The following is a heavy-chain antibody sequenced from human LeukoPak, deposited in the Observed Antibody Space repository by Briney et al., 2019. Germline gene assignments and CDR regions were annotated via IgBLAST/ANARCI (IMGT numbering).Heavy chain of an antibody. V-gene: IGHV3-74*01. CDR3: VLDLFSSFAFDI. Sequence: GGSLRLSCAASGFTFSRYWMHWVRRAPGKGLLWVSRINSDGSSTYYADSVKGRFTTSRDNAKNALHLQMNSLTAEDTAVYYCVLDLFSSFAFDIWGQGTMVTVSS. CDR1: GFTFSRYW. D-gene: IGHD3/OR15-3a*01. J-gene: IGHJ3*02. CDR2: INSDGSST.